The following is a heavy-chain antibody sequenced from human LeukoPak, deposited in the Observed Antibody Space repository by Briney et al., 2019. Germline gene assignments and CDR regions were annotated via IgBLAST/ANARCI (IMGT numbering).Heavy chain of an antibody. Sequence: SETLSLTCAVYGGSFSGYYWSWIRQPPGKGLEWIGEINHSGSTNYNPSLKSRVTISVDTSKNQFSLKLSSVTAADTAVYYCARGQRNELSGSYSTGPFDYWGQGTLVTVSS. D-gene: IGHD1-26*01. CDR3: ARGQRNELSGSYSTGPFDY. CDR2: INHSGST. CDR1: GGSFSGYY. V-gene: IGHV4-34*01. J-gene: IGHJ4*02.